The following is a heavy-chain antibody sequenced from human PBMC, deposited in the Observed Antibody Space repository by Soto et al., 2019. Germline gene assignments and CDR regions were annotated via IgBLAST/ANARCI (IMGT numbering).Heavy chain of an antibody. D-gene: IGHD3-9*01. CDR1: GFTFSSYE. J-gene: IGHJ4*02. Sequence: VGSLRLSCAASGFTFSSYEMNWVRQAPGKGLEWVSYISSSGSTIYYADSVKGRFTISRDNAKNSLYLQMNSLRAEDTAVYYCARGASLRYFDWLPAYCGQRTLVTVSS. V-gene: IGHV3-48*03. CDR3: ARGASLRYFDWLPAY. CDR2: ISSSGSTI.